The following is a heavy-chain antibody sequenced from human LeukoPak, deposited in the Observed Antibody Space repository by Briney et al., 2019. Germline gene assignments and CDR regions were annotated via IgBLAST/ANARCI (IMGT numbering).Heavy chain of an antibody. CDR1: GGTFSSYA. V-gene: IGHV1-69*04. Sequence: ASVKVSCKASGGTFSSYAISWVRQAPGQGLEWMGRIIPILGIANYAQKFQGRVTITADKSTSTAYMELSSLRSEDTAVYYCARTHDYGDAYYFDYWGQGTLVTVSS. CDR2: IIPILGIA. J-gene: IGHJ4*02. CDR3: ARTHDYGDAYYFDY. D-gene: IGHD4-17*01.